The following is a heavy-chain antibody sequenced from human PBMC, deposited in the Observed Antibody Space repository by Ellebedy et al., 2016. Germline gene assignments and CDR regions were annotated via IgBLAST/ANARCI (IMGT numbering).Heavy chain of an antibody. CDR2: IYYSGST. D-gene: IGHD6-19*01. CDR1: GGSISSYY. Sequence: SETLSLTCTVSGGSISSYYWSWIRQPPGKGLEWIGYIYYSGSTNYNPSLKSRVTISVDTSKNQFSLKLSSVTAADTAVYYCARHRGSELDYWGQGTLVTVSS. CDR3: ARHRGSELDY. J-gene: IGHJ4*02. V-gene: IGHV4-59*01.